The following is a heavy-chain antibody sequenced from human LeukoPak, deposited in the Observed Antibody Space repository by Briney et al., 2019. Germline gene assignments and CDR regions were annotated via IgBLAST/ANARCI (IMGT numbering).Heavy chain of an antibody. CDR1: RYTFTSYY. CDR2: INPSGGST. D-gene: IGHD1-7*01. Sequence: ASVKVSCKASRYTFTSYYMHWVRQAPGQGLEWMGIINPSGGSTSYAQKFQGRVTMTRDMSTSTIYMELSSLRSEDTAVYYCARGEDNWNYSYYYYMDVWGKGTTVTVSS. V-gene: IGHV1-46*01. CDR3: ARGEDNWNYSYYYYMDV. J-gene: IGHJ6*03.